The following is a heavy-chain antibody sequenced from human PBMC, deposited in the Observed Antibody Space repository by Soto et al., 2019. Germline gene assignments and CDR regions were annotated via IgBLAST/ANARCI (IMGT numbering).Heavy chain of an antibody. D-gene: IGHD2-15*01. Sequence: EVQLVGSGGGLVKPGESLRLSCAASGFSFSTYSMHWVRQAPGKGLEWVSSITDRSSYIYYADSVRGRFTISRDNAKNSLYLQMSSLRAEDTAVYFCARDELFCGGATCYSVGSDYWGQGIPVTVSS. CDR2: ITDRSSYI. J-gene: IGHJ4*02. V-gene: IGHV3-21*06. CDR3: ARDELFCGGATCYSVGSDY. CDR1: GFSFSTYS.